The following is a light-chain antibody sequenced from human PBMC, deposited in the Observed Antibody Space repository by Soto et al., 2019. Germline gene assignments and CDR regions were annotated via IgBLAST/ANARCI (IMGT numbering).Light chain of an antibody. CDR1: QSVSSSY. V-gene: IGKV3-20*01. Sequence: VLTHSPGTLSLSPGERAPLSCTASQSVSSSYLAWYQQKPGQAPRLLIYGASSRDTGIPERFSGSGSGTDFTLAISRLEPEDFAVYYCQQYGSSPEKFGQGTKVDIK. CDR3: QQYGSSPEK. CDR2: GAS. J-gene: IGKJ1*01.